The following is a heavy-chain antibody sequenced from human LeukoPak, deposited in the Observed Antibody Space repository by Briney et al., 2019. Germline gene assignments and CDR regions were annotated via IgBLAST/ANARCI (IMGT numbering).Heavy chain of an antibody. V-gene: IGHV4-61*02. CDR3: ARERVGATNSQYYFDY. Sequence: SETLSLTCTVSGGSISSGSYYWSWIWQPAGKGLEWIGRIYTSGSTNYNPSLKSRVTISVDTSKNQFSLKLSSVTAADTAVYYCARERVGATNSQYYFDYWGQGTLVTVSS. CDR1: GGSISSGSYY. D-gene: IGHD1-26*01. CDR2: IYTSGST. J-gene: IGHJ4*02.